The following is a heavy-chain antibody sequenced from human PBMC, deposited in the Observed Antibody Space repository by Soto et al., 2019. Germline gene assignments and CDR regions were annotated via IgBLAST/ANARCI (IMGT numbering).Heavy chain of an antibody. CDR3: ARGFIVDYYDSSGYYQFFDY. D-gene: IGHD3-22*01. CDR2: ISAYNGNT. J-gene: IGHJ4*02. CDR1: GYTFTSYG. Sequence: ASVKVSCKASGYTFTSYGISWVRQAPGQGLEWMGWISAYNGNTNYAQKLQGRVTMTTDTSTSTAYMELRSLRSDDTAVYYCARGFIVDYYDSSGYYQFFDYWGQGTLVTVPQ. V-gene: IGHV1-18*01.